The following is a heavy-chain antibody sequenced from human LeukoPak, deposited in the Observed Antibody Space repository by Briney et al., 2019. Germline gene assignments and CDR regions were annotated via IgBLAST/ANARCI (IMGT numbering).Heavy chain of an antibody. J-gene: IGHJ4*02. Sequence: ASVKVSCKASGYTFTSYGISWVRQAPGQGLEWMGWMSAYNGNTNYAQKLQGRVTMTTDTSTSTAYMELRSLRSDDTAVYYCARSLRVITFGGVIVPTGYWGQGTLVTVSS. D-gene: IGHD3-16*02. CDR3: ARSLRVITFGGVIVPTGY. CDR1: GYTFTSYG. V-gene: IGHV1-18*01. CDR2: MSAYNGNT.